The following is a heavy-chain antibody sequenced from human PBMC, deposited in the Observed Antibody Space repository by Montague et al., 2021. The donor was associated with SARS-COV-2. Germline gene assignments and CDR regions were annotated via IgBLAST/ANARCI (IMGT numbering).Heavy chain of an antibody. CDR1: GGSINLYY. Sequence: SETLSLTCNVSGGSINLYYWTWFLQPSGKELVWIGRFYPSSSTNFNPSLQSRVSMSVDMSSNQFSRLLTSVTAADTAIYYCARGLIRGDHGLDVWGQGTTVSVSS. V-gene: IGHV4-4*07. CDR3: ARGLIRGDHGLDV. D-gene: IGHD3-10*01. CDR2: FYPSSST. J-gene: IGHJ6*02.